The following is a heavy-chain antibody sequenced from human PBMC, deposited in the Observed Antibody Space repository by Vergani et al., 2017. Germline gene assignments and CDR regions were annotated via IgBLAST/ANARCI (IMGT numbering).Heavy chain of an antibody. CDR2: MNPNSGNT. CDR3: ARNTYYEFWSGAEYFQH. V-gene: IGHV1-8*01. J-gene: IGHJ1*01. CDR1: GYTFTSYD. D-gene: IGHD3-3*01. Sequence: QVQLVQSGAEVKKPGASVKVSCKASGYTFTSYDINWVRQATGQGLEWMGWMNPNSGNTGYAQKFQGRVTMTRNTSISTAYMELSSLRSEDTAVYYCARNTYYEFWSGAEYFQHWGQGTLVTVSS.